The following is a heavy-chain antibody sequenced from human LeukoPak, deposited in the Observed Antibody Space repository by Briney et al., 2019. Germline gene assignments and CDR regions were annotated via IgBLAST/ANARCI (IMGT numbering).Heavy chain of an antibody. CDR1: GGSISSYY. D-gene: IGHD3-22*01. Sequence: SETLSLTYTVSGGSISSYYWSWNRQPPGKGLEWIGYIYYSGSTNYNPSLKSRVTISVDTSKNQFSLKLSSVTAADTAVYYCARVAHYYDSSGYFDYWGQGTLVTVSS. CDR2: IYYSGST. CDR3: ARVAHYYDSSGYFDY. J-gene: IGHJ4*02. V-gene: IGHV4-59*01.